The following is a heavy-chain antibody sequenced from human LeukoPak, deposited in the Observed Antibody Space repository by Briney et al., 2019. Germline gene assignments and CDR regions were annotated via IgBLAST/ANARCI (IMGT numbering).Heavy chain of an antibody. Sequence: PGGSLRLSCAASGFSFDDYAMLWVRQGPGKGLEWVSLISGDGGSTYYGDSVKGRFTISRDNSKNSLYLEMNSLRIEDTGLYYCAKDKGDGEYADYWGQGTLVTVSS. J-gene: IGHJ4*02. CDR1: GFSFDDYA. D-gene: IGHD5-24*01. CDR2: ISGDGGST. V-gene: IGHV3-43*02. CDR3: AKDKGDGEYADY.